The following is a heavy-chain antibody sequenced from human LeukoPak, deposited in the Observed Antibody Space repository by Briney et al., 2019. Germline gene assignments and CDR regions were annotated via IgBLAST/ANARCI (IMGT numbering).Heavy chain of an antibody. CDR3: ARDSYSGSYPDY. CDR1: GDTFTGYY. J-gene: IGHJ4*02. D-gene: IGHD1-26*01. Sequence: ASVKVSCKASGDTFTGYYMHWVRQAPGQGLEWMGWINPNSGGTNYAQKFQGRVTMTRDTSISTAYMELSRLRSDDTAVYYCARDSYSGSYPDYWGQGTLVTASS. CDR2: INPNSGGT. V-gene: IGHV1-2*02.